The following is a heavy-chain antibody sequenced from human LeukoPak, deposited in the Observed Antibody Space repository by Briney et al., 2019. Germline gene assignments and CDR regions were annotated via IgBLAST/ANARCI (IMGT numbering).Heavy chain of an antibody. CDR2: IYHSGST. CDR1: GFSIGTGDYS. J-gene: IGHJ4*02. V-gene: IGHV4-30-2*01. CDR3: ARASGYYGSGSPYFDY. D-gene: IGHD3-10*01. Sequence: KPSETLSLTCAVSGFSIGTGDYSWNWIRQPPGKGLEWIGYIYHSGSTYYTPSLKSRVTISVDRSKTQFSLKLTSVTAADTAVYYCARASGYYGSGSPYFDYWGRGTLVTVSS.